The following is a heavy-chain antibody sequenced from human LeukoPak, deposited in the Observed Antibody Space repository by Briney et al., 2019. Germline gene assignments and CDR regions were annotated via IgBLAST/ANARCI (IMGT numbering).Heavy chain of an antibody. CDR2: IIPIFGTA. Sequence: SVKVSCKASGGTFSSYAISWVRQAPGQGLEWMGGIIPIFGTANYAQKFQGRVTITADESTSTAYMELSSLRSEDTAVYYCARVVEDIVVVPAATKYYYYYCMDVWGKGTTVTVSS. CDR3: ARVVEDIVVVPAATKYYYYYCMDV. J-gene: IGHJ6*03. V-gene: IGHV1-69*13. CDR1: GGTFSSYA. D-gene: IGHD2-2*01.